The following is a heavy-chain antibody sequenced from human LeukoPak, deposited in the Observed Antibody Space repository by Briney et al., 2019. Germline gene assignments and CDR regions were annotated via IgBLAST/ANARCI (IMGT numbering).Heavy chain of an antibody. Sequence: ASVKVSCKASGYTITGYYMHWVRQAPGQGLEWMGWINPNSGGTNYAQKFQGRVTMTRDTSISTAYMELSRLRSDDTAVYYCARDLSPFGVVIIGEENDYWGQGTLVTVSS. CDR1: GYTITGYY. CDR2: INPNSGGT. V-gene: IGHV1-2*02. CDR3: ARDLSPFGVVIIGEENDY. J-gene: IGHJ4*02. D-gene: IGHD3-3*01.